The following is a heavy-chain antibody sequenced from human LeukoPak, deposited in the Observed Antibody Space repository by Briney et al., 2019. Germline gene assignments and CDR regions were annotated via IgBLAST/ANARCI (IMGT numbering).Heavy chain of an antibody. CDR2: ISAYNGNT. V-gene: IGHV1-18*01. Sequence: APVKACCKASGYTFPRYGVSWVRLSPGQGLEWMAWISAYNGNTDYATTFQGRVTLPTDTSTSTAYMELRSLRSDDTAVYYCARARYLTGSRDDAFDIWGEGTVPSVSS. J-gene: IGHJ3*02. CDR3: ARARYLTGSRDDAFDI. CDR1: GYTFPRYG. D-gene: IGHD1-26*01.